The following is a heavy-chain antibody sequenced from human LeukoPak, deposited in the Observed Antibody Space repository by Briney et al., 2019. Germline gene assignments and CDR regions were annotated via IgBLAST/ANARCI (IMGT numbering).Heavy chain of an antibody. Sequence: GGSLRLSCAASGFTVSSNYMSGVRQAPGKGLEWGSVIYGGGDTYYADSLKVQFTISKDNSKKTLYLQMNTLRAEETAVYYCARASAYSGYDPFDYWGQGTLVTVSS. CDR1: GFTVSSNY. CDR2: IYGGGDT. D-gene: IGHD5-12*01. V-gene: IGHV3-53*01. J-gene: IGHJ4*02. CDR3: ARASAYSGYDPFDY.